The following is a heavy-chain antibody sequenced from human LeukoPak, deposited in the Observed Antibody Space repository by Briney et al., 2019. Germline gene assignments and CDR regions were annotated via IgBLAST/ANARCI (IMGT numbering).Heavy chain of an antibody. D-gene: IGHD3-10*02. Sequence: NPGGSLRLSCAASGFSFSNAWMTWVRQAPGKGLEWVGVIKSKSDGGTADYAAPVKGRFTISRDDSKSTLYLEMNSLKTEDTAMYYCYTWGFCSGSYLDIWGQGTLVTVSS. CDR3: YTWGFCSGSYLDI. J-gene: IGHJ4*02. CDR2: IKSKSDGGTA. V-gene: IGHV3-15*01. CDR1: GFSFSNAW.